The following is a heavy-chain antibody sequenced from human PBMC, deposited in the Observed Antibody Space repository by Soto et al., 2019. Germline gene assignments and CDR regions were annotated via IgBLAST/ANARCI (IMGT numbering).Heavy chain of an antibody. J-gene: IGHJ4*02. D-gene: IGHD3-22*01. CDR1: GGSFNRHT. Sequence: QVQLVQSGAEVRKPGSSVRVSCKASGGSFNRHTISWVRQAPGQGLEWMGGIIPIFGTAHHAQKFQGRVTSQTDEYTRKVYMELSSLRSEDAALCYGAGWRGDDSTDYYYAYWGPGTLVIVSS. CDR3: AGWRGDDSTDYYYAY. V-gene: IGHV1-69*01. CDR2: IIPIFGTA.